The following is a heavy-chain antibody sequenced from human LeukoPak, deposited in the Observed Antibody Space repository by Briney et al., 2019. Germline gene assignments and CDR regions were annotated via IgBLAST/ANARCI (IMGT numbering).Heavy chain of an antibody. D-gene: IGHD3-16*01. CDR3: AKEGGDY. V-gene: IGHV3-23*01. J-gene: IGHJ4*02. CDR2: ISGSGGST. CDR1: GFIFSAYG. Sequence: GGSLRLSCAASGFIFSAYGMSWVRQAPGKRLEWVSAISGSGGSTYNVDSVKGRFTISRDNSKNTLYLQMNSLRVEDTAVYYCAKEGGDYWGQGTLVTVSS.